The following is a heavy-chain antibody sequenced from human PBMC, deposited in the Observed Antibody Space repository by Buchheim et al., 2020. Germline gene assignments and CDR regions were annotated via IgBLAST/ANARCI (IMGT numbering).Heavy chain of an antibody. CDR1: GGSISSSSYY. V-gene: IGHV4-39*07. J-gene: IGHJ5*02. CDR2: IYYSGST. D-gene: IGHD6-13*01. CDR3: ARDQGGSSSWYGGNWFDP. Sequence: QLQLQESGPGLVKPSETLSLTCTVSGGSISSSSYYWGWIRQPPGKGLEWIGSIYYSGSTYYNPSLKSRVTISVDTSKNQFSLKLSSMTAADTAVYYCARDQGGSSSWYGGNWFDPWGQGTL.